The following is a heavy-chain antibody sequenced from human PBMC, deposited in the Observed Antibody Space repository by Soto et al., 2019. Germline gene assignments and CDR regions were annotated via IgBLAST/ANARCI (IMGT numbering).Heavy chain of an antibody. D-gene: IGHD3-16*01. Sequence: GGSLRLSCEASGFMFSTYLLSWVRQAPGTGLEWVANIKQGGNEKFYVDSVKGRFTISRDNAKKSLFLQMNSLRPEDTAVYYCVGALTYEVPYYYYGMDVWGQGTTVTVSS. CDR2: IKQGGNEK. CDR1: GFMFSTYL. J-gene: IGHJ6*02. CDR3: VGALTYEVPYYYYGMDV. V-gene: IGHV3-7*01.